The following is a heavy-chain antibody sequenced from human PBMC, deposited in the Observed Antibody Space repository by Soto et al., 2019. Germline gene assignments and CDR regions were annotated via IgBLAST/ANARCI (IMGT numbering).Heavy chain of an antibody. J-gene: IGHJ6*02. CDR3: ARDLRTYYYYYGMDV. Sequence: VQLVESGGGLVQPGRSLRLSCAASGFTFSSYAMHWVRQAPGKGLEWVAVISYDGSNKYYADSVKGRFTISRDNSKNTLYLQMNSLRAEDTAVYYCARDLRTYYYYYGMDVWGQGTTVTVSS. CDR2: ISYDGSNK. D-gene: IGHD5-12*01. CDR1: GFTFSSYA. V-gene: IGHV3-30-3*01.